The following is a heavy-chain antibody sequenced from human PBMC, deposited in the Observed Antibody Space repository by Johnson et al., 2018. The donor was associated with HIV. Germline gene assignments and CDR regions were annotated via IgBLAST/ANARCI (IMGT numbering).Heavy chain of an antibody. CDR3: AKDSGATARSGAFDI. D-gene: IGHD3-3*01. CDR2: ISYDGSNK. Sequence: QVQLVESGGGVVQPGRSLRLSCAASGFTFSSYAMHWVRQAPGKGLEWVAVISYDGSNKYYADSVKGRFTISRDNAKNSLSLQMNSLRAEDTALYYCAKDSGATARSGAFDIWGQGTMVTVSS. J-gene: IGHJ3*02. V-gene: IGHV3-30-3*01. CDR1: GFTFSSYA.